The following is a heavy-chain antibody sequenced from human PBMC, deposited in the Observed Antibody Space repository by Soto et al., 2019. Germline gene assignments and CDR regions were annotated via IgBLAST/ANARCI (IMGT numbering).Heavy chain of an antibody. V-gene: IGHV4-38-2*01. CDR1: GYSISSGYY. J-gene: IGHJ4*02. CDR3: ARQRTSVVTQAYFDV. Sequence: KPSETLSLTCAVSGYSISSGYYWGWIRQPPGKGLEWIGSIYRSGSTYYNPSLKSPVSMSIDTSKDQFSLKLKSVTAADTALYFCARQRTSVVTQAYFDVWGPGSLVTVSS. D-gene: IGHD2-21*02. CDR2: IYRSGST.